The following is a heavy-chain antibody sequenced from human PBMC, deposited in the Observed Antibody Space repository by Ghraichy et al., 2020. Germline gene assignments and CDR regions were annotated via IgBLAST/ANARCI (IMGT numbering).Heavy chain of an antibody. V-gene: IGHV4-59*01. CDR3: ARARSTVAIDY. J-gene: IGHJ4*02. D-gene: IGHD4-23*01. CDR1: GGSISSYY. Sequence: SETLSLTCTVSGGSISSYYWSWIRQPPGKGLEWIGYIYYSGSTNYNPSLKSRVTISVDTSKNQFSLKLSSVTAADTAVYYCARARSTVAIDYWGQGTLVTVSS. CDR2: IYYSGST.